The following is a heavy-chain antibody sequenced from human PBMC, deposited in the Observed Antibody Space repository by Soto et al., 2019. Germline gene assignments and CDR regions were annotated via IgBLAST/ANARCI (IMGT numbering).Heavy chain of an antibody. CDR1: GYSFTTHW. V-gene: IGHV5-10-1*01. J-gene: IGHJ6*02. CDR3: AKYLSGPKVEYNAYHYYGLDV. D-gene: IGHD1-1*01. CDR2: IDPSNSYS. Sequence: PGESLKISCQGSGYSFTTHWITWVRQMPGKGLEWMGRIDPSNSYSNYSPSFQGHVTISADRSISTAYLQWSSLKASDTAIHYCAKYLSGPKVEYNAYHYYGLDVWGQGTKVTVSS.